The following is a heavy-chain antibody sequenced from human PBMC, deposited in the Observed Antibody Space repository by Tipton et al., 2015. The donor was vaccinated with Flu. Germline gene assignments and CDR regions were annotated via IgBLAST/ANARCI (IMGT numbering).Heavy chain of an antibody. V-gene: IGHV4-38-2*01. J-gene: IGHJ5*02. Sequence: LSLTCSVSGDSVGSVYFWGWIRQPPGQGLEWIGNNHRSGNGYYNPSFQSRVTMSVDLSKNQFSLRLSSVTAADTALYYGARRDYSNYVSEPKNWFDPWGQGTLVTVSS. D-gene: IGHD4-11*01. CDR2: NHRSGNG. CDR3: ARRDYSNYVSEPKNWFDP. CDR1: GDSVGSVYF.